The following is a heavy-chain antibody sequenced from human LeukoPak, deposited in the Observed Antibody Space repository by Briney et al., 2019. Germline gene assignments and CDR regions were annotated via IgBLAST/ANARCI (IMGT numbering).Heavy chain of an antibody. V-gene: IGHV4-30-4*08. Sequence: SETLSLTCTVSGGSISSGDYYWSWIRQPPGKGLEWIGYIYYSGSTYYNPSLTSRVTISVDTSKNQFSLKLSSVTAADTAVYYCASERTYYYDSSGYRWGQGTLVTVSS. J-gene: IGHJ4*02. CDR3: ASERTYYYDSSGYR. CDR2: IYYSGST. D-gene: IGHD3-22*01. CDR1: GGSISSGDYY.